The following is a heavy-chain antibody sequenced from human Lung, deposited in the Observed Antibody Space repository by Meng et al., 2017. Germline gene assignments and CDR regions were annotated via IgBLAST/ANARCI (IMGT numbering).Heavy chain of an antibody. CDR3: ARDVAGRGGY. CDR2: INTDGTTT. Sequence: VQVVESGGGLVQAGGSLRLSCAASGFTFSSYWMHWVRQTPGKGLVWVSRINTDGTTTTYADSVKGRFTISRDNAKNTLYLQMNSLRGEDTAVYYCARDVAGRGGYWGQGTLVTVSS. J-gene: IGHJ4*02. CDR1: GFTFSSYW. V-gene: IGHV3-74*01. D-gene: IGHD1-26*01.